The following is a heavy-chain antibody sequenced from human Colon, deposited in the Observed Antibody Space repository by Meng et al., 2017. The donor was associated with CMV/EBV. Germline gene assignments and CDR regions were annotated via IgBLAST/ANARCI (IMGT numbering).Heavy chain of an antibody. CDR1: GFIFSSYG. Sequence: ETLSLTCAASGFIFSSYGMYWVRQAPGKGPEWVATINRDGTARWYVDSVRGRFTISRDNAKKTLFLEVNSLRSEDTAVYYCVRILGFCSSTSCPGGDNWGQGRLVTVSS. CDR3: VRILGFCSSTSCPGGDN. CDR2: INRDGTAR. V-gene: IGHV3-7*01. J-gene: IGHJ4*02. D-gene: IGHD2-2*01.